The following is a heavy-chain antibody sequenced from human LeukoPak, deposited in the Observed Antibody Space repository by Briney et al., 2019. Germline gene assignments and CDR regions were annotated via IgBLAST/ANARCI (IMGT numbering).Heavy chain of an antibody. V-gene: IGHV3-11*01. Sequence: GGSLRLSCAASGFTFSDYYMNWIRQAPGKGLEWVSYISTSGSSIYYADSVKGRFTISRDNAKSSLYLQMNSLRAEDTALYYCAREGRGYSHHTLDYWGQGTLVTVSS. CDR1: GFTFSDYY. J-gene: IGHJ4*02. CDR2: ISTSGSSI. CDR3: AREGRGYSHHTLDY. D-gene: IGHD5-18*01.